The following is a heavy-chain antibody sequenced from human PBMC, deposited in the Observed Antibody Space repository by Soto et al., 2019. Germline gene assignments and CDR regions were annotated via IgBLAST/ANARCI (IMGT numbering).Heavy chain of an antibody. CDR2: INHSGST. D-gene: IGHD3-16*01. Sequence: PISHTKTVDKECCSDYCCSRIIQNQGKGLEGIGEINHSGSTNYNPSLKSRVTISVDTSKNQFSMKLSSVTAADTAVYYCARGRPTFLFLGEPALNYRLSFSEYLVHGTLVPVSS. V-gene: IGHV4-34*01. CDR1: KECCSDYC. CDR3: ARGRPTFLFLGEPALNYRLSFSEY. J-gene: IGHJ4*01.